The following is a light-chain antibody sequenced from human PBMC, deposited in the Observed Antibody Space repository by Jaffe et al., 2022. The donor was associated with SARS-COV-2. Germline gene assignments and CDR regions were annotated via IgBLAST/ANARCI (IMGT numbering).Light chain of an antibody. CDR2: KVS. CDR1: QSLVHSDGNTY. V-gene: IGKV2-30*02. CDR3: MQGTHWRT. J-gene: IGKJ1*01. Sequence: DVVMTQSPLSLPVTLGRPASISCRSSQSLVHSDGNTYLNWFHQRPGQSPRRLIYKVSSRDSGVPDRFSGSGSGTNFTLRISRVEAEDVGIYYCMQGTHWRTFGQGTRVDIK.